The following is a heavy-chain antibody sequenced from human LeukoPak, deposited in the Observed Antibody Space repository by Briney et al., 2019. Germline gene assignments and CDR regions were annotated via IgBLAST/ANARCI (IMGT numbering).Heavy chain of an antibody. Sequence: ASVKVSCKASGYTFTGYYMHWVRQAPGQGLEWMGWINPNSGGTNYAQKFQGRVTMTRDTSTSTAYMELSRLRSDDTAVYHCARVHYYDASDYSTSNWFDPWGQGTLVTVSS. V-gene: IGHV1-2*02. CDR2: INPNSGGT. CDR3: ARVHYYDASDYSTSNWFDP. D-gene: IGHD3-22*01. J-gene: IGHJ5*02. CDR1: GYTFTGYY.